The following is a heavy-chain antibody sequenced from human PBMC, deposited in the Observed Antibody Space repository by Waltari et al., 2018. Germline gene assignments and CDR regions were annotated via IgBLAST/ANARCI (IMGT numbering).Heavy chain of an antibody. CDR1: GYSFTRYL. Sequence: QLELVQSGAEVKKPGASVRVSCKASGYSFTRYLTHWVRQAPGQRLQWMGWIRVGDCNTKYSQKFQVRVTFTRDTSASTAYMDLSSLTSEDTAVYYCTRESGWSYFDYWGQGTPVTVSS. CDR3: TRESGWSYFDY. V-gene: IGHV1-3*01. D-gene: IGHD6-19*01. J-gene: IGHJ4*02. CDR2: IRVGDCNT.